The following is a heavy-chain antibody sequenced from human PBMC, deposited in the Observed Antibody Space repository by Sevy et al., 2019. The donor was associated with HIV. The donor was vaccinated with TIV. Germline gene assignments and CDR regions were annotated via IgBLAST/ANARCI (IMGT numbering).Heavy chain of an antibody. CDR2: IYPDDSDT. CDR3: ARQRWELDY. V-gene: IGHV5-51*01. CDR1: GYTFTDYW. D-gene: IGHD1-26*01. Sequence: GESLKISCKGSGYTFTDYWIAWVRQMPGRDLEWMGIIYPDDSDTRYSPSFQGQVTISADKSTSTAYLQWSSLKASDTAMYYCARQRWELDYWGQGTLVTVSS. J-gene: IGHJ4*02.